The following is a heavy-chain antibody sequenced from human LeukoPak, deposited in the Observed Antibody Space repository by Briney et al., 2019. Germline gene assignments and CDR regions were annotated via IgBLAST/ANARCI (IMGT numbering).Heavy chain of an antibody. Sequence: PSETLSLTCTVSGGSINSYYWRWIRQPPGKGLECIGYIHYTGSTNYNPSLKSRVTISVDTSKNQFSLKLSSVTAADAAIYYCGRGGYYGSGNDFRFDPWGQGTLVTVPP. D-gene: IGHD3-10*01. CDR3: GRGGYYGSGNDFRFDP. CDR2: IHYTGST. J-gene: IGHJ5*02. CDR1: GGSINSYY. V-gene: IGHV4-59*01.